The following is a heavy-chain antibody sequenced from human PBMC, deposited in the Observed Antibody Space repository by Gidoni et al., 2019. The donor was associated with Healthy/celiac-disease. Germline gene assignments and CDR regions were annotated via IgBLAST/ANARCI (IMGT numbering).Heavy chain of an antibody. CDR1: GFTFSSYA. CDR2: ISYDGSNK. V-gene: IGHV3-30-3*01. J-gene: IGHJ6*02. Sequence: QVQLVESGGGVVQPGRSLRLSCAASGFTFSSYAMHWVRQAPGKGLEWVAVISYDGSNKYYADSVKGRFTISRDNSKNTLYLQMNSLRAEDTAVYYCARKREGGMDVWGQGTTVTVSS. CDR3: ARKREGGMDV.